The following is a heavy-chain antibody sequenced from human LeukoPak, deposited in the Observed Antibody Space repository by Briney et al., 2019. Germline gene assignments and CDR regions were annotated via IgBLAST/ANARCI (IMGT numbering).Heavy chain of an antibody. J-gene: IGHJ4*02. V-gene: IGHV3-20*04. D-gene: IGHD3-22*01. CDR3: ARVSMIVVADGPYYFDY. CDR2: INWNGGST. CDR1: GFTFDDYG. Sequence: GGSLRLSCAASGFTFDDYGMSWVRQAPGKGLEWVSGINWNGGSTGYADSVKGRFTISRDNAKNSLYLQMNSLRAEDTALYYCARVSMIVVADGPYYFDYWGQGTLVTVSS.